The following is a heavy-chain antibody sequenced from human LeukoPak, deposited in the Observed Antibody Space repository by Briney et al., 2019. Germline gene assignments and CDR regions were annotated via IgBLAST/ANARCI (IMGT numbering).Heavy chain of an antibody. CDR3: ARSHSSSSPFDY. V-gene: IGHV3-30-3*01. CDR1: GFTFSSFA. Sequence: GGSLRLSCAASGFTFSSFAMSWVRQAPGKGLEWVAVISYDGSNKYYADSVKGRFTISRDNSKNTLYLQMNSLRAEDTAVYYCARSHSSSSPFDYWGQGTLVTVSS. J-gene: IGHJ4*02. CDR2: ISYDGSNK. D-gene: IGHD6-13*01.